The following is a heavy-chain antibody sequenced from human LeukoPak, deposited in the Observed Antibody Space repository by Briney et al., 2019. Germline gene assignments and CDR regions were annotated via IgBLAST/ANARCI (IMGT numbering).Heavy chain of an antibody. D-gene: IGHD3-9*01. CDR3: AKSYEYFGWLSTFDY. CDR2: ISGSGGST. V-gene: IGHV3-23*01. J-gene: IGHJ4*02. Sequence: GGSLRLSCAASGFTFSSYAMSWVRQAPGKGLEWVSAISGSGGSTYYADSVKGRFTISRDNSKNTLYLQMNSLRAEDTAVYYCAKSYEYFGWLSTFDYWGQGTLVTVSS. CDR1: GFTFSSYA.